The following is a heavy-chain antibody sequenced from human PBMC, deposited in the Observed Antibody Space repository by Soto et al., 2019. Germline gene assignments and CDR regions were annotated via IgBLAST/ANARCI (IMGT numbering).Heavy chain of an antibody. CDR3: AKNSDNYGDSKWDY. CDR1: GFTFGNYA. Sequence: EVQLLDSGGGLVQPGGSLRLSCAASGFTFGNYAMTWVRQAPGKGLEWVSAISGSGGSTYYADSVKGRFTISRDNSKNTLYLQMKSLRAEDTAVYYCAKNSDNYGDSKWDYWGQGTLVTVSS. D-gene: IGHD4-17*01. CDR2: ISGSGGST. J-gene: IGHJ4*02. V-gene: IGHV3-23*01.